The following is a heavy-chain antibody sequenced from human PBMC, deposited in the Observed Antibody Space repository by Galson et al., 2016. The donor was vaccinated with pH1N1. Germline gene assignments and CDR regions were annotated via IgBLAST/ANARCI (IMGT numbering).Heavy chain of an antibody. CDR3: AHNNYGDYVNWFDP. CDR2: IYWNDDK. J-gene: IGHJ5*02. Sequence: PALVKPTQTLTLTCTFSGFSLSTNGVGVGWIRQPPGKALEWLAVIYWNDDKRYSPSLKSRLTITKDTSKNQVVLTMTSMGPVDTATYYCAHNNYGDYVNWFDPWGQGTLVTVSS. D-gene: IGHD4-17*01. CDR1: GFSLSTNGVG. V-gene: IGHV2-5*01.